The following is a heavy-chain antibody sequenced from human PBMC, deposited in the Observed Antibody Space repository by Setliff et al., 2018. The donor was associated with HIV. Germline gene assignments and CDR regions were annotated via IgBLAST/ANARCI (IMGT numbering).Heavy chain of an antibody. CDR3: ARGGGDNNWFDP. J-gene: IGHJ5*02. Sequence: ASVKVSCKSSGYTFSDYYMHWVRQAPGQGLEWMGIMNAKSGSTHYARKFRGRVTMTRDTATSTVYMELSSLRSEDTAIYYCARGGGDNNWFDPWGQGTLVTVSS. CDR1: GYTFSDYY. D-gene: IGHD2-21*01. CDR2: MNAKSGST. V-gene: IGHV1-46*01.